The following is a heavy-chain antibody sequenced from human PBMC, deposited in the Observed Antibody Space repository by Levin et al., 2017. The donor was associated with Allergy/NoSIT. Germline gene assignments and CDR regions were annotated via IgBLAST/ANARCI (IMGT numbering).Heavy chain of an antibody. Sequence: ASVKVSCKASGYTFTSYGISWVRQAPGQGLEWMGWISAYNGNTNYAQKLQGRVTMTTDTSTSTAYMELRSLRSDDTAVYYCARVRRDYDILTGPYDAFDIWGQGTMVTVSS. CDR1: GYTFTSYG. D-gene: IGHD3-9*01. V-gene: IGHV1-18*01. CDR3: ARVRRDYDILTGPYDAFDI. CDR2: ISAYNGNT. J-gene: IGHJ3*02.